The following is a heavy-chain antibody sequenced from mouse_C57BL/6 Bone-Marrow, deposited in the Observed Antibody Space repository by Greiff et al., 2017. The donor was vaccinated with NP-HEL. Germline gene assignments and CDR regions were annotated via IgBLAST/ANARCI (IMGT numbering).Heavy chain of an antibody. CDR2: IYPGGGYT. D-gene: IGHD2-5*01. J-gene: IGHJ2*01. Sequence: VKLQESGAELVRPGTSVKMSCKASGYTFTNYWIGWAKQRPGHGLEWIGDIYPGGGYTNYNEKFKGKATLTADKSSSTAYMQFSSLTSEDSAIYYCARGKGYSNEDYFDYWGQGTTLTVSS. V-gene: IGHV1-63*01. CDR1: GYTFTNYW. CDR3: ARGKGYSNEDYFDY.